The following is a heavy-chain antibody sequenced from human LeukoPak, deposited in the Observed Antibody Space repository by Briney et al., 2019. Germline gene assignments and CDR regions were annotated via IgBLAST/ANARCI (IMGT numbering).Heavy chain of an antibody. J-gene: IGHJ5*02. CDR3: ARARVRTMVRGVTGLDP. V-gene: IGHV4-34*01. Sequence: SETLSLTCAVYGGSLSGYYWSWIRQPPGKGLEWIGEINHSGSTNYNPSLKSRVTISVDTSKNQFSLKLSSVTAADTAVYYCARARVRTMVRGVTGLDPWGQGTLVTVSS. CDR2: INHSGST. CDR1: GGSLSGYY. D-gene: IGHD3-10*01.